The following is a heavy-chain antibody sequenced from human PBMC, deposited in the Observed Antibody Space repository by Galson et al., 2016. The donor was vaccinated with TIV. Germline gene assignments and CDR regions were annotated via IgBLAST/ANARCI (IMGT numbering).Heavy chain of an antibody. CDR2: IHRGGNT. CDR3: SKLRGWSGDGFFDY. CDR1: GLSVSTNY. J-gene: IGHJ4*02. D-gene: IGHD5-24*01. V-gene: IGHV3-53*01. Sequence: SLRLSCAASGLSVSTNYMTWVRQAPGKGLEGVAVIHRGGNTVYADAVKGRFTFSRDTSQNTVHLQMNSLRAEYTAVYFCSKLRGWSGDGFFDYWGQGTLVTVSS.